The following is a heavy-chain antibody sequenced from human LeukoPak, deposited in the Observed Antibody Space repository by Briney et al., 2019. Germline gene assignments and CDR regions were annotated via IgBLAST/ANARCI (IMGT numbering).Heavy chain of an antibody. Sequence: ASVTVSCKASGYTFTDYYMHWVRQAPGQGLERMGWINPNSGGTNYAQKFQGRVTMTRDTSISTAYMELSRLTSDDTAVFYCARIGYRAPYSIDYWGQGTLVTVSS. CDR3: ARIGYRAPYSIDY. CDR1: GYTFTDYY. CDR2: INPNSGGT. D-gene: IGHD6-13*01. J-gene: IGHJ4*02. V-gene: IGHV1-2*02.